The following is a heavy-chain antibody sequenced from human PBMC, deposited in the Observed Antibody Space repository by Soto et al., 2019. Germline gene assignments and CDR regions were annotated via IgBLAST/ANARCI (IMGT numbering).Heavy chain of an antibody. V-gene: IGHV1-46*01. CDR3: ARPLAPADLDFDY. J-gene: IGHJ4*02. D-gene: IGHD2-2*01. CDR1: GYTFTCYY. Sequence: ASVKVSCKASGYTFTCYYMHWVRQAPGQGLEWMGIINPSGGSTSYAQKFQGRVTMTTDTSTSTVYMELSSLRSEDTAVYYCARPLAPADLDFDYWGQGTLVTVSS. CDR2: INPSGGST.